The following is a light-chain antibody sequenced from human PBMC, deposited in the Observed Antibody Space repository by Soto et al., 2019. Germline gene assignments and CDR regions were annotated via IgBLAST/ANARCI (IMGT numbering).Light chain of an antibody. CDR3: CSYAGGGTVI. CDR1: SSDVGSYDL. CDR2: EDI. J-gene: IGLJ2*01. Sequence: QSALTQPASVSGSPGQSITISCTGTSSDVGSYDLVSWYQHHPGKAPKVMIYEDIKRPSGVSNRFSGSKSGNTASLTISGIQAEDEADYYCCSYAGGGTVIFGGGTKVTVL. V-gene: IGLV2-23*01.